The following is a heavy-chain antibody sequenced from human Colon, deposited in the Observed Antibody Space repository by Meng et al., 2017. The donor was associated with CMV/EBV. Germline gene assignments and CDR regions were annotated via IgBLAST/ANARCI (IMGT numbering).Heavy chain of an antibody. CDR1: GGSVSSGSYY. D-gene: IGHD7-27*01. CDR3: ARSASWGNFDY. V-gene: IGHV4-61*01. CDR2: IYFSGST. J-gene: IGHJ4*02. Sequence: SETLSLTCTVSGGSVSSGSYYWSWIRQPPGEGLEWIGNIYFSGSTNHNPSLKSRVTISVDTSKNQFSLKLTSVTAADTAVYYCARSASWGNFDYWGQGTLVTVSS.